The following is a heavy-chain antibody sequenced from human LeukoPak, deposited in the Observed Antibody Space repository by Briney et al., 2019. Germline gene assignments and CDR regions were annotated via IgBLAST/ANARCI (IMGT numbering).Heavy chain of an antibody. CDR3: AKQRSEVVVAATNY. CDR2: ITGGGDTT. J-gene: IGHJ4*02. CDR1: GFTFSGYA. Sequence: PGGSLRLSCAASGFTFSGYAMTWVRQAPGKGLEWVSSITGGGDTTYYADSVRGRFTISRDNSKNTLSVQMNSLRAEDTAVYHCAKQRSEVVVAATNYWGQGTLVTVSS. D-gene: IGHD2-15*01. V-gene: IGHV3-23*01.